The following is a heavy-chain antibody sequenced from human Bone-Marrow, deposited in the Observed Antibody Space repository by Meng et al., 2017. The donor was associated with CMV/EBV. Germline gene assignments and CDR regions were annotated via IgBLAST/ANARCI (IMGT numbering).Heavy chain of an antibody. CDR2: VYHSGTT. Sequence: SETLSLTCTVTGGSVTSGSSSGGSFYWSWTRQSPGKGLEWIGYVYHSGTTNYNPSLKSRVTISVDTFKNQFSLKLSSVTAADTAVYYCARGDCSSTSCYPYYGMDVWGQGTTVTVSS. D-gene: IGHD2-2*01. J-gene: IGHJ6*02. CDR3: ARGDCSSTSCYPYYGMDV. CDR1: GGSVTSGSSSGGSFY. V-gene: IGHV4-61*01.